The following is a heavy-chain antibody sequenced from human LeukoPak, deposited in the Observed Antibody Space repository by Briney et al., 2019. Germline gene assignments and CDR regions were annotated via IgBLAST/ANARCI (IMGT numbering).Heavy chain of an antibody. D-gene: IGHD3-16*01. CDR1: GGSISSYY. V-gene: IGHV4-4*07. CDR3: ARAVRGRMYFYY. CDR2: IYTRGST. J-gene: IGHJ4*02. Sequence: SETLPLTCTVSGGSISSYYWSWIRQPAGKGLEWIGRIYTRGSTNYTPSLKSLVTMSVDTSKNQFSLKLSSVTAADTAVYYCARAVRGRMYFYYWGQGTLVTVSS.